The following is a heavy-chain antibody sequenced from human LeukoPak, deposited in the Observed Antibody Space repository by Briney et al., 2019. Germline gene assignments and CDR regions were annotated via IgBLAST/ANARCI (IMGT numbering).Heavy chain of an antibody. CDR1: GGTFSSYA. V-gene: IGHV1-69*13. Sequence: SVKVSCKASGGTFSSYAISWVRQAPGQGLEWMGGIIPIFGTANYAQKFQGRVTITADESTSTAYTELSSLRSEDTAVYYCARDLYSSGWYGGYYYYYMDVWGKGTTVTISS. D-gene: IGHD6-19*01. CDR2: IIPIFGTA. J-gene: IGHJ6*03. CDR3: ARDLYSSGWYGGYYYYYMDV.